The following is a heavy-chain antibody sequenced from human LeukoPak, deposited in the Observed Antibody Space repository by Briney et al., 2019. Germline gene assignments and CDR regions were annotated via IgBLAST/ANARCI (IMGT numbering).Heavy chain of an antibody. V-gene: IGHV3-53*01. J-gene: IGHJ6*03. CDR1: GFTVSSNY. D-gene: IGHD3-22*01. CDR3: ARSNTANYDSSGYYPRYYYYYMDV. Sequence: SGGSLRLSCAASGFTVSSNYMSWVRQAPGKGLEWVSVIYSGGSTYYAGSVKGRFTISRDNSKNTLYLQMNSLRAEDTAVYYCARSNTANYDSSGYYPRYYYYYMDVWGKGTTVTVSS. CDR2: IYSGGST.